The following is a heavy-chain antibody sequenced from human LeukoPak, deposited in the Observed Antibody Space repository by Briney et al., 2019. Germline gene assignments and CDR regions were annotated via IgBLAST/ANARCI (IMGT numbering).Heavy chain of an antibody. D-gene: IGHD3-9*01. Sequence: PSETLSLTSAVYGGSITGYNWSWIRQTPGRGLEWVGEIHYTGATSYNPSLKSRATISTDTSKNQLTLRLSSVTAADTDVYYCARGNILNGYCFDFWGQGALVTVSS. CDR1: GGSITGYN. V-gene: IGHV4-34*01. CDR2: IHYTGAT. J-gene: IGHJ4*02. CDR3: ARGNILNGYCFDF.